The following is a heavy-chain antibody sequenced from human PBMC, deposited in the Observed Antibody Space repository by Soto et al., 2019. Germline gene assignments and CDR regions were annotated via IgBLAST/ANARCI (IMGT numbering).Heavy chain of an antibody. CDR3: ARDYYDSSGYYASLDY. Sequence: GGSMRLSCAASGLTFSSYSMNWVRQAPGKGLEWVSYISSSSSTIYYADSVKGRFTISRDNAKNSLYLQMNSLRDEDTAVYYCARDYYDSSGYYASLDYWGQGTLVTVSS. CDR1: GLTFSSYS. J-gene: IGHJ4*02. D-gene: IGHD3-22*01. CDR2: ISSSSSTI. V-gene: IGHV3-48*02.